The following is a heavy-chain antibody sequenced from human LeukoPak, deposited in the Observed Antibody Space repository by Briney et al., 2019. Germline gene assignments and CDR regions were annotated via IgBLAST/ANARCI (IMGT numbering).Heavy chain of an antibody. CDR2: ISGSGGST. V-gene: IGHV3-23*01. D-gene: IGHD3-3*01. CDR3: ATPPNVLRFL. Sequence: GGSLRLSCAASGFTFSSYRMTWVRQAPGKGLEWVSAISGSGGSTYYADSVKGRFTISRDNSKNTLYLQMNSLRAEDTAVYYCATPPNVLRFLGGQGTLVTVSS. CDR1: GFTFSSYR. J-gene: IGHJ4*02.